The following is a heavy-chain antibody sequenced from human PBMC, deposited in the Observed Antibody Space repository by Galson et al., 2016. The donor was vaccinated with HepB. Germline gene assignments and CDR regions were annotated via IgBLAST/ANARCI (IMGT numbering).Heavy chain of an antibody. D-gene: IGHD2/OR15-2a*01. CDR2: DSMDGRRK. CDR1: GFTFSNYG. V-gene: IGHV3-30*18. J-gene: IGHJ4*02. Sequence: SLRLSCAASGFTFSNYGMHWVRQAPGKGLEWVAADSMDGRRKFYSDSVQGRFTISRDNSNNMLFLQMDSLRPDDTAVYYCAKRHEYCPPVGCSVDYWGQGTLVSVSS. CDR3: AKRHEYCPPVGCSVDY.